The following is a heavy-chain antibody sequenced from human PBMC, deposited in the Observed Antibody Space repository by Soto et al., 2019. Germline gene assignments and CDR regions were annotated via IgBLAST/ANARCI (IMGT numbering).Heavy chain of an antibody. J-gene: IGHJ6*02. D-gene: IGHD6-6*01. Sequence: SVXVSCKASGYTFTNYAMHWVRQAPGQGLEWMGGIIPIFGTANYAQKFQGRVTITADESTSTAYMELSSLRSEDTAVYYCARVVAAPVYYGMDVWGQGTTVTVSS. CDR2: IIPIFGTA. V-gene: IGHV1-69*13. CDR1: GYTFTNYA. CDR3: ARVVAAPVYYGMDV.